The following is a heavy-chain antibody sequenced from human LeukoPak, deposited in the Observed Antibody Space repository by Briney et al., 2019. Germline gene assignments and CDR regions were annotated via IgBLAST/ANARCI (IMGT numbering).Heavy chain of an antibody. Sequence: PVGSLRLSCAASGFTFSSYSMNWVRQAPGKGLEWVSSISSSSSYIYYADSVKGRFTISRDNAKNSLYLQMNSLRAEDTAVYYCARLAEGYCSSTSCYDGWVYDWFDPWGQGTLATVSS. V-gene: IGHV3-21*01. D-gene: IGHD2-2*01. CDR1: GFTFSSYS. J-gene: IGHJ5*02. CDR3: ARLAEGYCSSTSCYDGWVYDWFDP. CDR2: ISSSSSYI.